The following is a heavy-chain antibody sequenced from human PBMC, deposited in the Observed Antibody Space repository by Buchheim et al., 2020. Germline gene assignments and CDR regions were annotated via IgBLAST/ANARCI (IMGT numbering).Heavy chain of an antibody. V-gene: IGHV3-33*01. CDR3: ATDPYASAWYYFDN. Sequence: QVQLVESGGSVVQPGGSLRLSCAASGFDFNNYAMHWVRQVPGKGLEWVAVMYYDGKNEFYGDYVRGRFTISRDNSERMLYLQMNNLRAEHTAIYYCATDPYASAWYYFDNWGQGT. D-gene: IGHD6-19*01. CDR2: MYYDGKNE. CDR1: GFDFNNYA. J-gene: IGHJ4*02.